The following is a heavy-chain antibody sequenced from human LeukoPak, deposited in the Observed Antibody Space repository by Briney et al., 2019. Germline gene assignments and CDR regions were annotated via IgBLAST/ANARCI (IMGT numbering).Heavy chain of an antibody. V-gene: IGHV4-59*01. CDR2: IYYSGST. J-gene: IGHJ3*02. D-gene: IGHD3-22*01. Sequence: SETLSLTCTVSGGSISSYYWSWIRQPPGKGLEWIGYIYYSGSTNYNPSPKSRVTISVDTSKNQFSLKLSSVTAADTAVYYCARGPYSYDSSGAFDIWGQGTMVTVSS. CDR3: ARGPYSYDSSGAFDI. CDR1: GGSISSYY.